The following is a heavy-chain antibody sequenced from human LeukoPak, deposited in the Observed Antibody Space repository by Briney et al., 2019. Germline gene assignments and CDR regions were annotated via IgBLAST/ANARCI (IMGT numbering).Heavy chain of an antibody. CDR1: GFTFSSYE. CDR2: ISSSGSTI. V-gene: IGHV3-48*03. CDR3: ARFAVPAAIGGDY. J-gene: IGHJ4*02. Sequence: GGSLRLSCAASGFTFSSYEMNWVRQAPGKGLEWVSYISSSGSTIYYADPVKGRFTISRDNAKNSLYLQMNSLRAEDTAVYYCARFAVPAAIGGDYWGQGTLVTVSS. D-gene: IGHD2-2*02.